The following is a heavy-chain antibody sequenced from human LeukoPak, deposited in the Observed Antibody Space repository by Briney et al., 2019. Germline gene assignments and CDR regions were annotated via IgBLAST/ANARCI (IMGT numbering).Heavy chain of an antibody. V-gene: IGHV1-2*02. J-gene: IGHJ6*03. CDR2: INPNSGGT. CDR3: ARGRNYEHFGIYYYMDV. D-gene: IGHD1-7*01. Sequence: ASVKVSCKASGYTFTGYYMHWVRQAPGQGLEWMGWINPNSGGTNYAQKFQGRVTMTRDTSISTAYMELSSLRSEDTAVYYCARGRNYEHFGIYYYMDVWGKGTTVTVSS. CDR1: GYTFTGYY.